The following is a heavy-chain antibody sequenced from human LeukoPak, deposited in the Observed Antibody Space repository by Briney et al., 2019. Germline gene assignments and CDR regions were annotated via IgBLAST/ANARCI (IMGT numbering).Heavy chain of an antibody. CDR2: IIPIFGTA. V-gene: IGHV1-69*05. CDR1: GGTFSSYA. CDR3: ARGRSSSSLWFDP. D-gene: IGHD6-6*01. J-gene: IGHJ5*02. Sequence: SVKVSCKASGGTFSSYAISWVRQAPGQGLKWMGGIIPIFGTANYAQKFQGRVTITTNTSTSTAYMELSSLRSEDTAVYYCARGRSSSSLWFDPWGQGTLVTVSS.